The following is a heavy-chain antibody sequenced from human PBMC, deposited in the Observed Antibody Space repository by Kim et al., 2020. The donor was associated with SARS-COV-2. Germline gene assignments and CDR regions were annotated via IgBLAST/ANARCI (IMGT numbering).Heavy chain of an antibody. Sequence: GGSLRLSCAASGFTFSDYYMSWIRQAPGKGLEWVSYISSSSSYTNYADSVKGRFTISRDNAKNSLYLQMNSLRAEDTAVYYCARVTSPGIAVAGWDYWGQGTLVTVSS. CDR3: ARVTSPGIAVAGWDY. D-gene: IGHD6-19*01. J-gene: IGHJ4*02. V-gene: IGHV3-11*05. CDR1: GFTFSDYY. CDR2: ISSSSSYT.